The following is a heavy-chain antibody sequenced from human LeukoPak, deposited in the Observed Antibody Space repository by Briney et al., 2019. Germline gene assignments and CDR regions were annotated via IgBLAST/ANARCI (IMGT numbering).Heavy chain of an antibody. J-gene: IGHJ4*02. CDR3: ARDVPASGWSLGC. CDR2: ISESGTII. Sequence: GGSLRLSCAASGFTFSGYYMSWIRQAPGKGLEWVSHISESGTIIYNADSVKGRFIISRDNAKSSLYLQMNSLRTEDTAVYYCARDVPASGWSLGCWGQGIPVTVSS. V-gene: IGHV3-11*04. CDR1: GFTFSGYY. D-gene: IGHD6-19*01.